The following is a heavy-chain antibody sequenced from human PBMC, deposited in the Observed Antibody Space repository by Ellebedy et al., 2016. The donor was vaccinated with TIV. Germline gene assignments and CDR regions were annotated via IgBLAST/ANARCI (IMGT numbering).Heavy chain of an antibody. CDR2: IIPIFGTA. D-gene: IGHD5-18*01. Sequence: SVKVSCKASGGTFSSYAISWVRQAPGQGLEWMGGIIPIFGTANFAQKFQGRVTITADESTSTAYMELSSLRSEDTAVYYCARVTDTAMATLDYWGQGTLVTVSS. J-gene: IGHJ4*02. CDR1: GGTFSSYA. CDR3: ARVTDTAMATLDY. V-gene: IGHV1-69*13.